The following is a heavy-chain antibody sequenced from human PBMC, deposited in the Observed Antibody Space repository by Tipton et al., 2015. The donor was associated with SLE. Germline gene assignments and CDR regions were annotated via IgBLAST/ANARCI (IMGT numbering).Heavy chain of an antibody. V-gene: IGHV1-69*18. Sequence: QLVQSGAEVKKPGSSVKVSCKASGGTFSSYAISWVRQAPGQGLEWMGRIIPIFGTANYAQKFQGRVTITTDESTSTAYMELSSLRSEDTAVYYCARLEWLLPGETDDIGYYGMDVWGQGTTVTVSS. CDR1: GGTFSSYA. CDR3: ARLEWLLPGETDDIGYYGMDV. J-gene: IGHJ6*02. D-gene: IGHD3-3*01. CDR2: IIPIFGTA.